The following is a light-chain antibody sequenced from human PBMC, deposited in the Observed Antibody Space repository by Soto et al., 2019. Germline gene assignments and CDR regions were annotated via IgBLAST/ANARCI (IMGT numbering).Light chain of an antibody. CDR1: QAISDS. Sequence: IQLTQSPSSLSASVGDRVTITCRASQAISDSLVWYQQNPGQAPKLLIYDASTFQSGVPPRFSGSGSGTDFTLTLSSLHPADFATYYCPQFKSYPYAFGQGTKLEI. J-gene: IGKJ2*01. CDR2: DAS. CDR3: PQFKSYPYA. V-gene: IGKV1-9*01.